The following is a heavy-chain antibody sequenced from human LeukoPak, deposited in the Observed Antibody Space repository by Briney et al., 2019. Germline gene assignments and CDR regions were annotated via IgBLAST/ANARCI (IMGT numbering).Heavy chain of an antibody. CDR2: VSHSGDT. Sequence: PSQTLSLTCTVSGASISSGGYYWGWIRQPPGKGLEWTGYVSHSGDTYYSPSLKSRVTILVDLSKNQFSLNLKSVTAADTAVYYCARDRPFGESSHWGQGTLVTVSS. V-gene: IGHV4-30-2*01. CDR3: ARDRPFGESSH. J-gene: IGHJ4*02. CDR1: GASISSGGYY. D-gene: IGHD3-10*01.